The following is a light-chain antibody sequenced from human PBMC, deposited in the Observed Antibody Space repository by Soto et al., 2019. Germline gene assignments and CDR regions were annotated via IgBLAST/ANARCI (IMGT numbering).Light chain of an antibody. Sequence: QSVLTQPPSVSGAPGQRVTISCTGSSSNIGAGYDVHWYQQVQGTAPKLLIYGNSNRPSGVPDRFSGSKSGTSASLAITGLHAEDEADYYCQSYDSSLTGHVVFGGGTKLTVL. CDR2: GNS. CDR3: QSYDSSLTGHVV. V-gene: IGLV1-40*01. J-gene: IGLJ2*01. CDR1: SSNIGAGYD.